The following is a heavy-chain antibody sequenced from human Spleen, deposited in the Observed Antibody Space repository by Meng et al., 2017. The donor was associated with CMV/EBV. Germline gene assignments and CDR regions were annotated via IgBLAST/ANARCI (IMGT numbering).Heavy chain of an antibody. V-gene: IGHV4-34*01. CDR1: FSGYY. Sequence: FSGYYWSWIRQPPGKGLEWIGEINHSGSTNYNPSLKSRVTISVDTSKNQFSLKLSSVTAADTAVYYCARGCGVRGSTSCYTGWFDPWGQGTLVTVSS. J-gene: IGHJ5*02. D-gene: IGHD2-2*02. CDR3: ARGCGVRGSTSCYTGWFDP. CDR2: INHSGST.